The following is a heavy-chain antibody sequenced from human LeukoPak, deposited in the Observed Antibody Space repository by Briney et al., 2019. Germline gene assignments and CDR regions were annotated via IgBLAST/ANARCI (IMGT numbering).Heavy chain of an antibody. Sequence: GGSLRLSCAASGFTFSSYEMNWVCQAPGKGLEWVAVIWYDGSKKYHADPVKGRFTISRDNSKNTLYLQMNSLRAEDTAVYYCARWGGDYSAFDIWGQGTMVTVSS. CDR2: IWYDGSKK. D-gene: IGHD4-17*01. V-gene: IGHV3-33*08. CDR3: ARWGGDYSAFDI. J-gene: IGHJ3*02. CDR1: GFTFSSYE.